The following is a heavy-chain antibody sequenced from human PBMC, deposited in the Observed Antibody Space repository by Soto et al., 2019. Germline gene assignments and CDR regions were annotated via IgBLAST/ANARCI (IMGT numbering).Heavy chain of an antibody. Sequence: SETLSLTCTVSGVSISPYYWRWIRQPPGKGLEWIGFIYYTGTTNYNPSLKSRVTISVDTSQNQFSLILTSVTAADTAVYYCARSPLYCGGDCYAFDIWGQGTMVTVSS. CDR2: IYYTGTT. V-gene: IGHV4-59*01. D-gene: IGHD2-21*02. J-gene: IGHJ3*02. CDR1: GVSISPYY. CDR3: ARSPLYCGGDCYAFDI.